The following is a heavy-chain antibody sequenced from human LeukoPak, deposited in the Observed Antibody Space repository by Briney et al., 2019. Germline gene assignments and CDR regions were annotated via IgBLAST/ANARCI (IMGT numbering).Heavy chain of an antibody. V-gene: IGHV3-53*01. CDR2: IYGAGST. CDR1: GFTVSSNY. J-gene: IGHJ4*02. CDR3: VRYRSGWYPDY. D-gene: IGHD6-19*01. Sequence: GGSLRLSCAASGFTVSSNYMSWVRQAPGKGPEWLSVIYGAGSTYYADSVKGRFTISRDNSKNTLYLQMNSPRAGDTAVYYCVRYRSGWYPDYWGQGTLVTVSS.